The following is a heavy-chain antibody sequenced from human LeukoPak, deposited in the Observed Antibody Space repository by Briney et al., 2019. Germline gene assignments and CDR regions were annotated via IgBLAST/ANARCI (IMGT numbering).Heavy chain of an antibody. CDR2: ISFSGSA. CDR1: GFY. J-gene: IGHJ5*02. CDR3: ASAALGGWFAP. V-gene: IGHV4-59*01. Sequence: SETLSLACTVSGFYWSWIRQSPGKGLEWIGYISFSGSATYNPSLKSRVTISVDTSKNQFSLNLTSVTAADTAFYYCASAALGGWFAPWGQGTLVTVSS.